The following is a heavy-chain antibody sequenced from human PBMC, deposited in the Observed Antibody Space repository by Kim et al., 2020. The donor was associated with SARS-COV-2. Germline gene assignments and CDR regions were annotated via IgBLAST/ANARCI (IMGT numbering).Heavy chain of an antibody. J-gene: IGHJ4*02. V-gene: IGHV3-15*01. D-gene: IGHD3-10*01. Sequence: APVKGRFTISRDDSKNTLYLQMNSLKTEDTAVYYCTTDQDYYGSGWYFDYWGQGTLVTVSS. CDR3: TTDQDYYGSGWYFDY.